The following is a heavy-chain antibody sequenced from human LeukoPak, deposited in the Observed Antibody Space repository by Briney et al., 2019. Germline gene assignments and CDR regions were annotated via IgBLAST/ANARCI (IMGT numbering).Heavy chain of an antibody. Sequence: GGSLRLSCAASGFTFSSYAMSWVRQAPGKRLEWVSSISGSGGNTFYADSVKGRFTISRDNSKNTLYLQMSSLRTEDTAVYYCARDRSRNYSCDYWGQGTLVSVSS. CDR3: ARDRSRNYSCDY. J-gene: IGHJ4*02. V-gene: IGHV3-23*01. CDR2: ISGSGGNT. D-gene: IGHD2-2*01. CDR1: GFTFSSYA.